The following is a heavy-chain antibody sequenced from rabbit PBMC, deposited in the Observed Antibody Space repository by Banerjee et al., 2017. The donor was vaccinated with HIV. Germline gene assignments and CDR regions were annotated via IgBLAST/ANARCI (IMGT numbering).Heavy chain of an antibody. Sequence: QEQLVESGGGMVKPGASLTLTCTASGFSFSSSYDMCWVRQAPGKGLEWIGCIYTGNGKTYYASWAKGRFTFSKTSSTTVTLQMTSLTAADTATYFCARDLTGVIGWSFGWWGPGTLVTVS. J-gene: IGHJ4*01. D-gene: IGHD1-1*01. V-gene: IGHV1S45*01. CDR3: ARDLTGVIGWSFGW. CDR2: IYTGNGKT. CDR1: GFSFSSSYD.